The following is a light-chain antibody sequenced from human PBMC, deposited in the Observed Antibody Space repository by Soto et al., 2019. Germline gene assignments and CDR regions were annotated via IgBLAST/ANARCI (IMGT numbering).Light chain of an antibody. CDR2: EVS. CDR1: SSDVATYNY. J-gene: IGLJ2*01. Sequence: QSALTQPASVSGSPGQSITISCTGTSSDVATYNYVSWYHQHPGKAPKLMIYEVSNRPSGVSNRFSGSKSGNTASLTISGLQAEDEADYYCSSYTSSNTLVVFGGGTKLTVL. V-gene: IGLV2-14*01. CDR3: SSYTSSNTLVV.